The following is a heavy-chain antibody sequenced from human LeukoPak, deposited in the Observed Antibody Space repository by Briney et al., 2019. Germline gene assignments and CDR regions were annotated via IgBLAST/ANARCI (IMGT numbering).Heavy chain of an antibody. CDR1: GFTVSSNY. D-gene: IGHD4-17*01. CDR3: ARGDYGDDPGFDY. Sequence: PWGSLRLSCAASGFTVSSNYMSWVRQAPGKGLEWVSVIYSGGSTYYADSVKGRFTISRDNSKNTLYLQMNSLRAEDTAVYYCARGDYGDDPGFDYWGQGTLVTVSS. V-gene: IGHV3-53*01. J-gene: IGHJ4*02. CDR2: IYSGGST.